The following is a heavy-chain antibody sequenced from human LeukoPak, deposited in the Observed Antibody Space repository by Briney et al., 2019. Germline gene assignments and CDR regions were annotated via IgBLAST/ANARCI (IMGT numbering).Heavy chain of an antibody. J-gene: IGHJ3*02. Sequence: PGESLRLSCAASGFTFSSYEMNWVRQAPGKGLEWVSYISSSGSTIYYADSVKGRFTISRDNAKNSLYLQMNSLRAEDTAVYYCARESLDAFDIWGQGTMVTVSS. CDR3: ARESLDAFDI. V-gene: IGHV3-48*03. CDR1: GFTFSSYE. CDR2: ISSSGSTI.